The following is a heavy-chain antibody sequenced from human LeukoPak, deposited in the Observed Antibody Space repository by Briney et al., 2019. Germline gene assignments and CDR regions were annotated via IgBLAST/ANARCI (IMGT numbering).Heavy chain of an antibody. J-gene: IGHJ5*02. D-gene: IGHD6-19*01. Sequence: SETLSLTCAVSGYSISSGYYWGWIRQPPGKGLEWIGSIYHSGSTYYNPSLKSRVTISVDTSKNQFSLKLSSVTAADTAVYYCAREWLSSGWYGGTWWFDPWGQGTLVTVSS. V-gene: IGHV4-38-2*02. CDR3: AREWLSSGWYGGTWWFDP. CDR2: IYHSGST. CDR1: GYSISSGYY.